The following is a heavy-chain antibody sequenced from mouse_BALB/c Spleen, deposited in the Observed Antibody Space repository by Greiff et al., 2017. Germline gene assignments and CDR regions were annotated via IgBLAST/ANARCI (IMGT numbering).Heavy chain of an antibody. CDR1: GYTFTSYT. CDR3: ARSGGYDVRAMDY. Sequence: LQESGAELARPGASVKMSCKASGYTFTSYTMHWVKQRPGQGLEWIGYINPSSGYTNYNQKFKDKATLTADKSSSTAYMQLSSLTSEDSAVYYCARSGGYDVRAMDYWGQGTSVTVSS. CDR2: INPSSGYT. D-gene: IGHD2-2*01. J-gene: IGHJ4*01. V-gene: IGHV1-4*01.